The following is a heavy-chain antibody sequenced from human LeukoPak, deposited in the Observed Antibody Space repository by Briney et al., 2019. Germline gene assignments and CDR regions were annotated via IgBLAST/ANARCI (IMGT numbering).Heavy chain of an antibody. CDR1: GFTVSTNY. J-gene: IGHJ4*02. CDR2: IYSGGRT. Sequence: GGSLRLSCAASGFTVSTNYMSWVRQAPGKGLEWVSAIYSGGRTSYADSVKGRFTISRDNSKNTVSLQMNSLRGDDTAMYHCARPTPSTFDLWGQGTLVIVSS. V-gene: IGHV3-66*02. CDR3: ARPTPSTFDL. D-gene: IGHD4-17*01.